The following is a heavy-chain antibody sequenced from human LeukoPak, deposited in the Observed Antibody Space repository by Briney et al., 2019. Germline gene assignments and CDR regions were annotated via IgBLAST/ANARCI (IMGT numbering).Heavy chain of an antibody. V-gene: IGHV3-23*05. J-gene: IGHJ4*02. CDR1: GFTFSAYA. Sequence: GGSLRLSCEASGFTFSAYAMTWVRQAPGKGLEWVSSIGSDNKPHYSESVKSRFAISRDNSKSMLFLQLNSLRAEDTAVYYCAKAPVLVGATTNFDYWGQGTLVTVSS. CDR3: AKAPVLVGATTNFDY. CDR2: IGSDNKP. D-gene: IGHD1-26*01.